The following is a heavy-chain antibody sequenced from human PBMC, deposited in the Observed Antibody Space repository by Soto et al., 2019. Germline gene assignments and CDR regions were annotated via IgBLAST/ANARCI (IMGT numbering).Heavy chain of an antibody. CDR2: ISGSGDST. CDR3: ASSYFYDSGGYYPFDY. CDR1: GFTFGSYA. V-gene: IGHV3-23*01. D-gene: IGHD3-22*01. J-gene: IGHJ4*02. Sequence: GGSLRLSCAASGFTFGSYAMNWVRQAPGKGLEWVSVISGSGDSTYYADSVKGRFTISRDNSRNTLYLQIYSLRTEDAAVYYCASSYFYDSGGYYPFDYWGQGTLVTVSS.